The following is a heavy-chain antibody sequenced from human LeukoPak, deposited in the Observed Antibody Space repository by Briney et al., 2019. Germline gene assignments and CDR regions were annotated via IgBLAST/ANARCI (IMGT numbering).Heavy chain of an antibody. Sequence: ASVTVSCKASGYTFTSYGISWVRQAPGQGLEWMGWISAYNGNTNYAQKLQGRVTMTTDTSTSTAYMELRSLRSDDTAVYYCARVRYCSGGSCYSDALDIWGQGTMVTVSS. V-gene: IGHV1-18*04. D-gene: IGHD2-15*01. CDR3: ARVRYCSGGSCYSDALDI. CDR1: GYTFTSYG. CDR2: ISAYNGNT. J-gene: IGHJ3*02.